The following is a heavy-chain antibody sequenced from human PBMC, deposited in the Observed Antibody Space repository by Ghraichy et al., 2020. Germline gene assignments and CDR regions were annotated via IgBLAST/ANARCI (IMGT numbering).Heavy chain of an antibody. CDR1: GFTFSTYG. V-gene: IGHV3-33*01. J-gene: IGHJ4*02. D-gene: IGHD3-10*01. CDR2: IWYDGSNK. CDR3: ARGRGYGSPGVFDY. Sequence: GGSLRLSCAASGFTFSTYGMHWVRQAPGKGLEWVAVIWYDGSNKYYADSVKGRFTISRDSSKNTLYLQMNSLRAEDTAVYYCARGRGYGSPGVFDYWGQGTLVTVSS.